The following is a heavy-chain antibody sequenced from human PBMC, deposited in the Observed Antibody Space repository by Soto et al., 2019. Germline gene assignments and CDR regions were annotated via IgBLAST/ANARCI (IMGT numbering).Heavy chain of an antibody. CDR3: TTDETYYDILTGYY. J-gene: IGHJ4*02. CDR2: IKSKADGGTT. Sequence: GGTLRLSCAASGFTFSNAWMSWVRQAPGKGLEWVGRIKSKADGGTTDYAAPVKGRFTISRDDSKNTLYLQMNSLKTEDTVVYYCTTDETYYDILTGYYWGQGTLVTVSS. V-gene: IGHV3-15*01. D-gene: IGHD3-9*01. CDR1: GFTFSNAW.